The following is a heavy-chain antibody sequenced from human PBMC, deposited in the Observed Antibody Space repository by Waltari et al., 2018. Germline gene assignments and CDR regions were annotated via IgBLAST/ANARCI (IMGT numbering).Heavy chain of an antibody. V-gene: IGHV3-30*02. D-gene: IGHD6-19*01. Sequence: QVQLVESGGGVVQPGGSLRLSCAASGFPFSSYGMHWVRQAPGKGLEWVAFIRDDGRNKYYADSVKCRFTISRDNSKNTLYLQMNSLRAEDTAVYYCAKELNQYSSGWYLDYWGQGTLVTVSS. J-gene: IGHJ4*02. CDR1: GFPFSSYG. CDR2: IRDDGRNK. CDR3: AKELNQYSSGWYLDY.